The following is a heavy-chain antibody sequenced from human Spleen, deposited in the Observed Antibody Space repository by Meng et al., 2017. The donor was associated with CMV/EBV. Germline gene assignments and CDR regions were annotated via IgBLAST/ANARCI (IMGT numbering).Heavy chain of an antibody. J-gene: IGHJ4*02. CDR2: IYGSGRT. CDR1: GFNVRNNY. Sequence: SCAASGFNVRNNYMSWVRQAPGKGLEWVSIIYGSGRTYYADSVNGRFTISRDTSKNTLYLQMDSLRAEDTAVYYCAVLWSGFSSFDYWGQGALVTVSS. D-gene: IGHD3-3*01. CDR3: AVLWSGFSSFDY. V-gene: IGHV3-53*01.